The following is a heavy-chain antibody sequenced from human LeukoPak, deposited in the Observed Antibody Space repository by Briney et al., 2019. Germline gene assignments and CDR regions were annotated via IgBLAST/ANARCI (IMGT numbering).Heavy chain of an antibody. Sequence: PRASVKVSCKASGYTFTSYYMHWVRQAPGQGLEWMGIINPSGGSTSYAQKFQGRVTMTRDTSTSTVYMELSSLRSEDTAVYYCARDLRSYSSSWTSTNDYWGQGTLVTVSS. CDR1: GYTFTSYY. V-gene: IGHV1-46*01. CDR2: INPSGGST. J-gene: IGHJ4*02. D-gene: IGHD6-13*01. CDR3: ARDLRSYSSSWTSTNDY.